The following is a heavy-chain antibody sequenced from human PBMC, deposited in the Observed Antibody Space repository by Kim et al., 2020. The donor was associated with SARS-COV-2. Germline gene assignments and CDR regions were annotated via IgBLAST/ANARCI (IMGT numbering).Heavy chain of an antibody. V-gene: IGHV3-23*01. CDR3: AKSPLGVVAFLDY. CDR1: GFNFSSYA. Sequence: GGSLRLSCAASGFNFSSYAMTWVRQAPGKGLDWVSTISRSGNTTYYADSVKGRFTISRDASKNTLYLQMNSLTTEDTAIYYCAKSPLGVVAFLDYWGQGTLVTVSA. CDR2: ISRSGNTT. D-gene: IGHD2-21*01. J-gene: IGHJ4*02.